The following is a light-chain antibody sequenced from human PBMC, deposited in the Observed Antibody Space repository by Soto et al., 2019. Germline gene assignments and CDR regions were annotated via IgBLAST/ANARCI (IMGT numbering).Light chain of an antibody. CDR1: QSISSW. V-gene: IGKV1-5*01. CDR2: DAS. Sequence: DIPMTQSPSSLSASVRDRVPFTCRASQSISSWLAWYQQKPGKAPKLLIYDASSLESGVPSRFSGSGSGTEFTLTISSLQPDDFATYYCQQYNSYSWTFGQGTKVDIK. CDR3: QQYNSYSWT. J-gene: IGKJ1*01.